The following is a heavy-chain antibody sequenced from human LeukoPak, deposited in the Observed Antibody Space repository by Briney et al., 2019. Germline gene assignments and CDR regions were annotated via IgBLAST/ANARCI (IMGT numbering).Heavy chain of an antibody. Sequence: GSSVKVSCKASGYTFTGYYMHWVRQAPGQGLEWMGWINPNSGGTNYAQKFQGRVTMTSDTSISTAYMELSRLISDDTAVYYCAGDGQYYYDSSGYLGTQLDYWGQGTLVTVSS. D-gene: IGHD3-22*01. CDR3: AGDGQYYYDSSGYLGTQLDY. CDR2: INPNSGGT. CDR1: GYTFTGYY. V-gene: IGHV1-2*02. J-gene: IGHJ4*02.